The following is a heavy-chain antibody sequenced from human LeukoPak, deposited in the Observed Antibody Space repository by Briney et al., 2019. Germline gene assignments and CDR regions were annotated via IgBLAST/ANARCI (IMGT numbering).Heavy chain of an antibody. Sequence: PGGSLRLSCAASGFTFSSYGMHWVRQAPGKGLEWVAVISYDGSNKYYADSVKGRFTISRDNSKNTLYLQMNSLGAEDTAVYYCARDRGFWSGYYLEYYYYYYGMDVWGQGTTVTVSS. CDR3: ARDRGFWSGYYLEYYYYYYGMDV. J-gene: IGHJ6*02. V-gene: IGHV3-30*03. CDR2: ISYDGSNK. D-gene: IGHD3-3*01. CDR1: GFTFSSYG.